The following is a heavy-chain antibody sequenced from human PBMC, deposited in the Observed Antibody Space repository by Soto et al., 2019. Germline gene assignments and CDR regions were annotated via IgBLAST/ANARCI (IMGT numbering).Heavy chain of an antibody. CDR2: INHSGST. V-gene: IGHV4-34*01. CDR3: ARPSLYYYYGMDV. CDR1: GGSFSGYY. J-gene: IGHJ6*02. Sequence: SETLSLTCAVYGGSFSGYYWSWVRQPPGKGLEWMGEINHSGSTNYNPSLKIRVTISVDTSKNQFSLKLSSVTAADTAVYYCARPSLYYYYGMDVWGQGTTVTVSS.